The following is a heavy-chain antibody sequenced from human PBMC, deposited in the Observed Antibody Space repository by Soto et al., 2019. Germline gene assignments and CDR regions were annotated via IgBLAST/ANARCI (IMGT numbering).Heavy chain of an antibody. CDR3: ARGQRGITGTTMDY. CDR1: GYTFTSYA. D-gene: IGHD1-20*01. J-gene: IGHJ4*02. V-gene: IGHV1-3*01. Sequence: QVQLVQSGAEVKKPGASVKVSCKASGYTFTSYAMHWVRQAPGQRLEWMGWINAGNGNTKYSQKFQGRVTITRDTSASTAYMELSSLRSEDTAVYYCARGQRGITGTTMDYWGQGTLVTVSS. CDR2: INAGNGNT.